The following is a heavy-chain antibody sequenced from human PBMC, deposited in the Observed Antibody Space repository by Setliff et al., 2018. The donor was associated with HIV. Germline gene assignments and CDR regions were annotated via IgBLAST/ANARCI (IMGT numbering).Heavy chain of an antibody. Sequence: SETLSLTCGVSGYSISSGYYWGWIRQPPGKGLEWIGNIYQSGNAYYNPSLKSRVTISVDTSRNRFSLKLSSVTAADTAVYYCVTGYNSVWYSVFWGQGILVTVSS. CDR2: IYQSGNA. V-gene: IGHV4-38-2*01. D-gene: IGHD6-13*01. CDR1: GYSISSGYY. CDR3: VTGYNSVWYSVF. J-gene: IGHJ4*02.